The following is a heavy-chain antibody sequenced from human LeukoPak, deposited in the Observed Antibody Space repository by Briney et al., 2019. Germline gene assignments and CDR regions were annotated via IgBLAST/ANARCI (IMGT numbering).Heavy chain of an antibody. Sequence: ASVKVSCKASGYTFTGYYMHWVRQAPGQGLEWMGWINPNSGGTNYAQKFQGRVTMTRDTSISTAYMELSRLRSDDTAVYYCAREVREMATTYEAYYFDYWGQGTLVTVSS. CDR1: GYTFTGYY. D-gene: IGHD5-24*01. CDR2: INPNSGGT. J-gene: IGHJ4*02. V-gene: IGHV1-2*02. CDR3: AREVREMATTYEAYYFDY.